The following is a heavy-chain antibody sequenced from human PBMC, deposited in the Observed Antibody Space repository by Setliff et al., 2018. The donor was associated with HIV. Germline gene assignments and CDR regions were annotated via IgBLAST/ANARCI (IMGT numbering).Heavy chain of an antibody. Sequence: GGSLRLSCAASGFTFSSYGMHWVRQAPGKGLEWVAVIWYDGSNKYYADSVKGRFIISRDNSKNTLYLQMNSLRAEDTAVYYCAKDRTTIPRYLQHWGQGTLVTVSS. D-gene: IGHD5-12*01. J-gene: IGHJ1*01. V-gene: IGHV3-30*02. CDR2: IWYDGSNK. CDR1: GFTFSSYG. CDR3: AKDRTTIPRYLQH.